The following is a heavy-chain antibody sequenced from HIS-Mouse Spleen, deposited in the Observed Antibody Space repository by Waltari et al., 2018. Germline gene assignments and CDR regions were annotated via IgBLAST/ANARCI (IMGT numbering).Heavy chain of an antibody. Sequence: QVQLVESGGGVVQPGRSLRLSCAESGFTFSSYGMHWVRQAPGKGLEWVAVIWYDGSNKYYADSVKGRFTISRDNSKNTLYLQMNSLRAEDTAVYYCAKGGLMVYAIGDYWGQGTLVTVSS. CDR3: AKGGLMVYAIGDY. D-gene: IGHD2-8*01. J-gene: IGHJ4*02. CDR1: GFTFSSYG. CDR2: IWYDGSNK. V-gene: IGHV3-33*06.